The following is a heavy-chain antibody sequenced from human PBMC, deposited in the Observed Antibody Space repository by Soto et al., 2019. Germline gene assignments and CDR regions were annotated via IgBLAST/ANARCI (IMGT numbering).Heavy chain of an antibody. J-gene: IGHJ4*02. D-gene: IGHD3-3*01. Sequence: ASVKVSYKASGYTFTGYYMHWVRQAPGQGLEWMGWINPNSGGTNYAQKFQGWVTMTRDTSISTAYMELSRLRSDDTAVYYCARGPFTIFGVVIRPGPFDYWGQGTLVTVSS. CDR1: GYTFTGYY. CDR3: ARGPFTIFGVVIRPGPFDY. CDR2: INPNSGGT. V-gene: IGHV1-2*04.